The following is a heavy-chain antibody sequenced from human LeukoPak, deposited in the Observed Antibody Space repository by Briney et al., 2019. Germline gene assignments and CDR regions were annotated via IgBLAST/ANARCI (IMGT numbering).Heavy chain of an antibody. CDR2: NNGDGGTT. J-gene: IGHJ5*02. D-gene: IGHD2-15*01. Sequence: GGSLRLSCVASGFSLSGYWMYWVRQAPGKGLMYISRNNGDGGTTNYADVVKGRFTMSRDNVKNTLYLQMNSLRVEDTAVHYCARDPRNVGLAPWGQGTLVTVSS. CDR3: ARDPRNVGLAP. CDR1: GFSLSGYW. V-gene: IGHV3-74*01.